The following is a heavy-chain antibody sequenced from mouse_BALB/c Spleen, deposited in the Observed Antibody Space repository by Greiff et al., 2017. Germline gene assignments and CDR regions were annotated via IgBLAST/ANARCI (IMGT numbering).Heavy chain of an antibody. Sequence: EVMLVESGGGLVQPGGSRKLSCAASGFTFRSFGMHWVRQAPEKGLEWVAYISSGSSTTYYADTVKGRFTISRDNPKNTLFLQMTSLRSEDTAMYYCAREYDKRYWFAYWGQGTLVTVSA. CDR1: GFTFRSFG. CDR3: AREYDKRYWFAY. CDR2: ISSGSSTT. D-gene: IGHD2-14*01. V-gene: IGHV5-17*02. J-gene: IGHJ3*01.